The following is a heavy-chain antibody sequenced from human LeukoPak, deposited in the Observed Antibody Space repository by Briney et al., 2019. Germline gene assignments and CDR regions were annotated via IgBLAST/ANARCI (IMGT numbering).Heavy chain of an antibody. CDR3: ARYCSGGSCPFDY. CDR2: INPSGGST. Sequence: ASLKVSGKASGYTFTSYYMHCVRQAPGQGLEWMGIINPSGGSTSYAQKFQGRVTMTRDTSTSTVYMELSSLRSEDTAVYYCARYCSGGSCPFDYWGQGSLVTVSS. CDR1: GYTFTSYY. V-gene: IGHV1-46*01. D-gene: IGHD2-15*01. J-gene: IGHJ4*02.